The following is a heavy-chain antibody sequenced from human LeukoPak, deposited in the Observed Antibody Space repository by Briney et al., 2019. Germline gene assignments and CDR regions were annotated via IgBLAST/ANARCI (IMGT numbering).Heavy chain of an antibody. V-gene: IGHV3-21*01. CDR1: GFTFSSYG. J-gene: IGHJ6*02. Sequence: GGSLRLPCAASGFTFSSYGMNWVRQAPGKGLEWVSSISSSSSYIYYADSVKGRFTISRDNAKNSLYLQMNSLRAEDTAVYYCARDRPNYYGMDVWGQGTTVTVSS. CDR2: ISSSSSYI. CDR3: ARDRPNYYGMDV.